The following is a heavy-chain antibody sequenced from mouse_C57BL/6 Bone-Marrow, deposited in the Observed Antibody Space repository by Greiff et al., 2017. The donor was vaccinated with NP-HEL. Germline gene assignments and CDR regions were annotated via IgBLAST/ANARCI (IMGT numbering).Heavy chain of an antibody. CDR3: ARRLWFPHRYFYV. CDR2: ISSGGSYT. CDR1: GFTFSSYG. J-gene: IGHJ1*03. V-gene: IGHV5-6*02. D-gene: IGHD2-2*01. Sequence: EVMLVESGGDLVKPGGSLKLSCAASGFTFSSYGMSWVRQTPDKRLEWVATISSGGSYTYYPDSVKGRFTISRDNAKNTLYLQMSSLQSEDTAMYYCARRLWFPHRYFYVWGKETTVTVSP.